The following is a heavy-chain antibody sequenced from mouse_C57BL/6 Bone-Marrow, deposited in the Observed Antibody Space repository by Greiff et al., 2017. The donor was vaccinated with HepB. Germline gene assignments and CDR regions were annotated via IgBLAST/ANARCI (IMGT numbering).Heavy chain of an antibody. CDR2: IWSGGST. D-gene: IGHD1-1*01. CDR3: AKTLYYGSSYGFAY. CDR1: GFSLTSYG. V-gene: IGHV2-4*01. Sequence: VQLQQSGPGLVQPSQSLSITCTVSGFSLTSYGVHWVRQPPGKGLEWLGVIWSGGSTDYNAAFISRLSISKDNSKSQVFFKMNSLQADDTAIYDCAKTLYYGSSYGFAYWGQGTLVTVSA. J-gene: IGHJ3*01.